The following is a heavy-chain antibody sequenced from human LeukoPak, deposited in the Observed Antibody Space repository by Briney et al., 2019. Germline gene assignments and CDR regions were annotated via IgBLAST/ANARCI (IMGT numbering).Heavy chain of an antibody. Sequence: GESLKISCKGSGYSFTSYWIGWARQMPGKGLEWMGIIYPGDSDTRCSPSFQGQVTISADKSISTAYLQWSSLKASDTAMYYCARSGHQYYYDSSGYFDYWGQGTLVTVSS. CDR3: ARSGHQYYYDSSGYFDY. V-gene: IGHV5-51*01. D-gene: IGHD3-22*01. CDR2: IYPGDSDT. J-gene: IGHJ4*02. CDR1: GYSFTSYW.